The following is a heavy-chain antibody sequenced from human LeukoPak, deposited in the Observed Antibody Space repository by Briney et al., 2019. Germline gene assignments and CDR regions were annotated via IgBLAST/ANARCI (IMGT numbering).Heavy chain of an antibody. Sequence: GGSLRLSCAASEFTFSSYWMHWVRQAPGKGLMWVSRINSDGSRTTYADAVKGRFTISRDNAKTSLYLQMNSLRAEDTAVYYCARDLSGVTGYTYGRGIDYWGQGTLVTVSS. CDR3: ARDLSGVTGYTYGRGIDY. CDR2: INSDGSRT. D-gene: IGHD5-18*01. CDR1: EFTFSSYW. J-gene: IGHJ4*02. V-gene: IGHV3-74*01.